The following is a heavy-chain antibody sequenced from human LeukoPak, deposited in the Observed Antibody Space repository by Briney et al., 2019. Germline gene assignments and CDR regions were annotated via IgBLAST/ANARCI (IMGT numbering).Heavy chain of an antibody. CDR3: AKGNTIFAVVPFDY. V-gene: IGHV3-23*01. J-gene: IGHJ4*02. D-gene: IGHD3-3*01. CDR2: ISGSGGST. Sequence: PGGSLRLSCAASGFTFSSYAMSWVRQAPGKGLEWVSAISGSGGSTYYADFVKGRFTISRDNSKNTLSLQMNSLRAEDTAVYYCAKGNTIFAVVPFDYWVQGILVTVSS. CDR1: GFTFSSYA.